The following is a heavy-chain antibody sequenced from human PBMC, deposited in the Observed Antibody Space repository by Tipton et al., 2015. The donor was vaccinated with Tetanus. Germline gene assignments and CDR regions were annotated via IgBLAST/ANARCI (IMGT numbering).Heavy chain of an antibody. CDR1: GGTFSSYA. Sequence: QLVQSGAEVKRPGSSVKVSCKASGGTFSSYAISWVRQAPEQGLEWMGGIIPIFGTANYAQKFQGRVTITADKSTSTAYMELSSLRSEDTAVYYCARPSPEYAESYYGMDVWGQGTTVTVSS. V-gene: IGHV1-69*06. CDR3: ARPSPEYAESYYGMDV. CDR2: IIPIFGTA. J-gene: IGHJ6*02. D-gene: IGHD2-2*01.